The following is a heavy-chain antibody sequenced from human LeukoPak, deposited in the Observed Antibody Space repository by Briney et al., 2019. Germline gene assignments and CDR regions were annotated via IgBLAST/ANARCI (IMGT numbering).Heavy chain of an antibody. V-gene: IGHV4-59*01. D-gene: IGHD2-2*01. J-gene: IGHJ4*02. CDR3: ARSGLGYCSSTSCPSHFDY. Sequence: PSETLSLTCTVSGGSISSYYWSWLRQPPGKGLEWIGYIYYSGSTNYNPSLKSRVTISVDTSKNQFSLKLSSVTAADTAVYYCARSGLGYCSSTSCPSHFDYWGQGTLVTVSS. CDR1: GGSISSYY. CDR2: IYYSGST.